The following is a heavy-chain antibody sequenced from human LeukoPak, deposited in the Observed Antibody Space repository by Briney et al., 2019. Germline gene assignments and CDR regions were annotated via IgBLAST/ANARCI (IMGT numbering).Heavy chain of an antibody. CDR3: ARADVEMAILDY. V-gene: IGHV4-38-2*02. CDR2: IYHSGST. CDR1: GYSISSGYY. D-gene: IGHD5-24*01. J-gene: IGHJ4*02. Sequence: SETLSLTCTVSGYSISSGYYWGWIRQPPGKGLEWIGSIYHSGSTYYNPSLKSRVTISVDTSKNQFSLKLSSVTAADTAVYYCARADVEMAILDYWGQGTLVTVTS.